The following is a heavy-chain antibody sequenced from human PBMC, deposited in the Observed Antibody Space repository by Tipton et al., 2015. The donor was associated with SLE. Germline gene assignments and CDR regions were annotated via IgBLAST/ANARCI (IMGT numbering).Heavy chain of an antibody. Sequence: TLSLTCTVSGDSTTSGLYYWTWIRRPAGKRLEWIGRIYYNGATNYNPSLKSRVTISLDTSKNQFSLRLTSVSAADTALYYCAGALSYSWYDGTFDTWGQGTMVTVSS. CDR3: AGALSYSWYDGTFDT. CDR2: IYYNGAT. J-gene: IGHJ3*02. D-gene: IGHD6-13*01. V-gene: IGHV4-61*02. CDR1: GDSTTSGLYY.